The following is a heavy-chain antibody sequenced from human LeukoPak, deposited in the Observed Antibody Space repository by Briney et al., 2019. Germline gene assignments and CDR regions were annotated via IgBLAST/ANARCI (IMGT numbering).Heavy chain of an antibody. D-gene: IGHD3-22*01. CDR1: GFTFSGSA. CDR3: TSTYYYDSSSYSHCGY. V-gene: IGHV3-73*01. J-gene: IGHJ4*02. Sequence: GASLRLSCAASGFTFSGSAMHWVRQASGKGLEWFGRIGSQANSYGTAYAASVKGRFTISRDDSKNTAYLQINSLKTEDTAVYYCTSTYYYDSSSYSHCGYWGQGTLVTVSS. CDR2: IGSQANSYGT.